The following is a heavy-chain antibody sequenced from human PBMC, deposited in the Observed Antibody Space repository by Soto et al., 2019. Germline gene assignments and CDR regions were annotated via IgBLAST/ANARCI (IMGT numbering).Heavy chain of an antibody. CDR1: GGSITRNNHY. J-gene: IGHJ4*02. CDR3: ARLGSSGWYQGSDFDY. V-gene: IGHV4-39*01. CDR2: ILYSGST. Sequence: QLQLQESGPGLVKPSETLSLTCIVSGGSITRNNHYWGWIRQSPGKGLEWIGSILYSGSTNYNPSLKSRVTLSVETSKNQFSLMMSSVTAADTALYYCARLGSSGWYQGSDFDYWGQGTLVTVSS. D-gene: IGHD6-19*01.